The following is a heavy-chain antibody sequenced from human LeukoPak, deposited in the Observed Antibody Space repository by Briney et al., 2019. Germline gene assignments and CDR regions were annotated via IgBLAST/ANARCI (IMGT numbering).Heavy chain of an antibody. CDR3: ARDYYDSSGYWTYFDY. CDR1: GGSISSYY. Sequence: PSETLSLTCTVSGGSISSYYWSWIRQPAGKGLEWIGRIYTSGSTNYNPSLKSRVTMSVDTSKNQFSLKLSSVTAADTAVYYCARDYYDSSGYWTYFDYWGQGTLVTVSS. CDR2: IYTSGST. V-gene: IGHV4-4*07. J-gene: IGHJ4*02. D-gene: IGHD3-22*01.